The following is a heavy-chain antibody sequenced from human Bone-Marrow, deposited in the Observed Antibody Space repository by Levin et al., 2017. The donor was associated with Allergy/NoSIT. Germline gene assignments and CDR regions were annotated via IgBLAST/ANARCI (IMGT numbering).Heavy chain of an antibody. CDR2: IHHSGST. V-gene: IGHV4-4*02. CDR1: GDSISSSW. Sequence: TSETLSLTCAVSGDSISSSWWGWVRQPPEKGLEWIGEIHHSGSTNYNPSLKSRVTLSLDKSKNQFSLKLSSVTAADTAVYYCTRPYHYYMDVWAEGTTVTVSS. J-gene: IGHJ6*03. CDR3: TRPYHYYMDV.